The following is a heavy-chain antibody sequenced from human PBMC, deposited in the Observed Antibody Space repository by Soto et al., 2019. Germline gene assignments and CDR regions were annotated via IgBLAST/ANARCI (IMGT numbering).Heavy chain of an antibody. D-gene: IGHD3-16*01. CDR3: ARVRQLWGGSYYFDF. V-gene: IGHV4-61*01. J-gene: IGHJ4*01. Sequence: SETLSLTCTVSGGSVSSGSYYWSWIRQPPGKGLEWIGYIYYSESTNYNPSLKSRVIISIDTSKNQFSLKLSSVTAADTAVYYCARVRQLWGGSYYFDFWGHGALVTVSS. CDR2: IYYSEST. CDR1: GGSVSSGSYY.